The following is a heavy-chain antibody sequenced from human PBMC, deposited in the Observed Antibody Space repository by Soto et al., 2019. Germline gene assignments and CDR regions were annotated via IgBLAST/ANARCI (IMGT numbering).Heavy chain of an antibody. CDR3: ASRKREERGSSGSCYVTH. J-gene: IGHJ4*02. CDR1: VGSISTSNSY. D-gene: IGHD2-2*01. Sequence: QLQLPQSGPGLVKRSETLSLTCTVSVGSISTSNSYWGWIRQPPGKGLEWLGSIFYSGSSFYNPAGKSRVSISVDTSRNQFSLKVNSVTAADSAVYYRASRKREERGSSGSCYVTHWGQGTLVTVSS. V-gene: IGHV4-39*01. CDR2: IFYSGSS.